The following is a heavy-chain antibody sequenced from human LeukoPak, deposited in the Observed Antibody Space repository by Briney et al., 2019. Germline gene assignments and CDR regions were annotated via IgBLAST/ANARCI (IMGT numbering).Heavy chain of an antibody. Sequence: KPSETLALTWSVFGYAIRRGFYSAWLRQSPGEGPEWIGCIFESGSTYYSWSLKSRVTMSLDTSKNQSSLNLTSLTAADTAVYYCARGGLGYCTSASCHCRLPFDNWGEGALVTVSA. CDR2: IFESGST. D-gene: IGHD2-2*01. J-gene: IGHJ4*02. V-gene: IGHV4-38-2*02. CDR1: GYAIRRGFY. CDR3: ARGGLGYCTSASCHCRLPFDN.